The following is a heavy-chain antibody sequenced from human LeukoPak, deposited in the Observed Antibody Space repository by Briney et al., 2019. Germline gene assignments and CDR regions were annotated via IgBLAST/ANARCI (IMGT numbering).Heavy chain of an antibody. Sequence: GESLKISCKGSGYSFTSYWIGWVRQMPGKGLEWMGIIYPGDSDTRYSPSFQGQVTISADKSISTAYLQWSSLKASDTAMYYCARSYGSRSYYTSLRYWGQGTLVTVSS. CDR1: GYSFTSYW. J-gene: IGHJ4*02. CDR2: IYPGDSDT. D-gene: IGHD3-10*01. CDR3: ARSYGSRSYYTSLRY. V-gene: IGHV5-51*01.